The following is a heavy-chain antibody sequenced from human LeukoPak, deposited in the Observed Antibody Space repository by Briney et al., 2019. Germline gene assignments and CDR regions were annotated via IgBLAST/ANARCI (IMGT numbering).Heavy chain of an antibody. V-gene: IGHV5-51*01. CDR2: IYHGDSDT. D-gene: IGHD3-22*01. Sequence: GESLKISCKGFGYSFTSYWIAWVRQMPGKGLEWMGIIYHGDSDTRYSPSFQGRVTISADKSISTAYMHLSSLKASDNAMYYCARHPRLYYDSIGYYLPDYWGQGTLVTVP. CDR1: GYSFTSYW. CDR3: ARHPRLYYDSIGYYLPDY. J-gene: IGHJ4*02.